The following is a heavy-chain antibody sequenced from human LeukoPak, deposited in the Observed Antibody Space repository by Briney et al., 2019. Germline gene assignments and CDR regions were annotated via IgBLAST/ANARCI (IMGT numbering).Heavy chain of an antibody. D-gene: IGHD6-13*01. CDR2: ISGSGGST. CDR3: AKDRGIAAAGPLDY. J-gene: IGHJ4*02. CDR1: GFTFSSYA. V-gene: IGHV3-23*01. Sequence: PGGSLRLSCAASGFTFSSYAMSWVRQAPGKGLEWVSAISGSGGSTYYADSVKGRFTISRDNSKNTLYLQMNSLRAEDAAVYYCAKDRGIAAAGPLDYWGQGTLVTVSS.